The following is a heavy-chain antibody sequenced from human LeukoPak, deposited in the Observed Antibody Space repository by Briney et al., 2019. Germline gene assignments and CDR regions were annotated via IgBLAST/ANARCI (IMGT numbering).Heavy chain of an antibody. D-gene: IGHD3-10*01. CDR3: ARAGTNMVRITNWFDP. J-gene: IGHJ5*02. CDR1: GYTLTSYY. Sequence: ASVKVSCKASGYTLTSYYIHWVRQAPGQGLEWMGIINPSGGSTSYAQKFQGRVTMTRDTSTSTVYMELSSLRSEDTAVYHCARAGTNMVRITNWFDPWGQGTLVTVSS. CDR2: INPSGGST. V-gene: IGHV1-46*01.